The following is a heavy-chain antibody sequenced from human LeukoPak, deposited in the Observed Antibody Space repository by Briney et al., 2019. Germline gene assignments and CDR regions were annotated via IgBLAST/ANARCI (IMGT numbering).Heavy chain of an antibody. V-gene: IGHV3-30-3*01. CDR1: GFTFSTYA. CDR3: ARDVTSSILDV. CDR2: ISYDGGNK. J-gene: IGHJ6*04. Sequence: GGSLRLSCTASGFTFSTYAMHWVRQAPGKGLEWVAVISYDGGNKYYVDSVRGRFTISRDNYKNALSLQMNSLRTEDTAVYYCARDVTSSILDVWAKGTTVTVSS. D-gene: IGHD2-2*01.